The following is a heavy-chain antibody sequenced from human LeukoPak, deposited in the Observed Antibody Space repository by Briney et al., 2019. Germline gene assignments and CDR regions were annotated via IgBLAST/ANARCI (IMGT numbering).Heavy chain of an antibody. V-gene: IGHV3-33*08. Sequence: GGALRLSCAASGFTFSNYAMTWVRQAPGKGLEWVAVIWYDGSNKYYADSVKGRFTISRDNSKNTLYLQMNSLRAEDTAVYYCARDGDGYYFDYWGQGALVTVSS. CDR3: ARDGDGYYFDY. D-gene: IGHD4-17*01. CDR2: IWYDGSNK. CDR1: GFTFSNYA. J-gene: IGHJ4*02.